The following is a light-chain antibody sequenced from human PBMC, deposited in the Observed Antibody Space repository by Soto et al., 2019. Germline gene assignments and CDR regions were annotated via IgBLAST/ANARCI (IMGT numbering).Light chain of an antibody. Sequence: DIVMTQSPLSLPVTPGEPASISCRSSQSLLHSNGYNYLDWYLQKPGQSPQLLIYLGSNRASGVPDRFSGSGSGTDSTLKISRVVAEDVGVYYCMQPLQSWPVGQGNKADSK. CDR1: QSLLHSNGYNY. J-gene: IGKJ1*01. CDR3: MQPLQSWP. V-gene: IGKV2-28*01. CDR2: LGS.